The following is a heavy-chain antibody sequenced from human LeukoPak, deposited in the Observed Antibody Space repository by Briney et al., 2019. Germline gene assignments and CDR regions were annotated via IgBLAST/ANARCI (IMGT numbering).Heavy chain of an antibody. CDR3: ARVSRYFDWLPYNYGMDV. J-gene: IGHJ6*04. CDR1: GYTFTSYG. V-gene: IGHV1-18*04. CDR2: ISAYNGNT. D-gene: IGHD3-9*01. Sequence: ASVKVSCKASGYTFTSYGISWVRQAPGQGLEWMGWISAYNGNTNYAQKLPGRVTMTTDTSTSTAYMELRSLRSDDTAVYYCARVSRYFDWLPYNYGMDVWGKGTTVTVSS.